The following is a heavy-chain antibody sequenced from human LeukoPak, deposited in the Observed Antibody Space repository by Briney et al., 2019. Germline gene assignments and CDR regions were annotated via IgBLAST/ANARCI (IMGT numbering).Heavy chain of an antibody. CDR1: GFTSSDYA. CDR3: ARAPGSLVSVAGRPYYFDF. CDR2: ISTGGSGGAT. Sequence: GGSLRLSCAASGFTSSDYAMAWVGQAPGRGLEWVSIISTGGSGGATYYADSMKGRFTISRDSPKNTLYLQMNSLRAEDTAVYYCARAPGSLVSVAGRPYYFDFWGQGTLVTVSS. V-gene: IGHV3-23*01. J-gene: IGHJ4*02. D-gene: IGHD3-10*01.